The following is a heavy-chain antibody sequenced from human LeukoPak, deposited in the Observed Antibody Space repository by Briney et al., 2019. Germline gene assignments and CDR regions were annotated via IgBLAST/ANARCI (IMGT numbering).Heavy chain of an antibody. D-gene: IGHD3/OR15-3a*01. CDR2: ISYDGSNK. J-gene: IGHJ3*02. CDR1: GFTFSSYA. V-gene: IGHV3-30*01. CDR3: ARDGLYDI. Sequence: GSLRLSCAASGFTFSSYAMNWVRQAPGKGLEWVAVISYDGSNKYYADSVKGRFTISRDNSKNTLYLQMNSLRADDTAVYYCARDGLYDIWGQGTMVTVSS.